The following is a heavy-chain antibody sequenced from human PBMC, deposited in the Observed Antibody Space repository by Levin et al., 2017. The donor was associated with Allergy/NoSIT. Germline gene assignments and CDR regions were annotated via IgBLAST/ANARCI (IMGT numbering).Heavy chain of an antibody. D-gene: IGHD1-1*01. Sequence: SETLSLTCSVSGGSVSDGLYHWGWIRQPPGKGLEWIASAYYLGNTYYNPSLKSRVTISVDTSKNQFYLKVTSVTAADTAVYYCTRLANGIPSDNWGQGTLVTVSS. CDR2: AYYLGNT. CDR1: GGSVSDGLYH. J-gene: IGHJ4*02. CDR3: TRLANGIPSDN. V-gene: IGHV4-39*01.